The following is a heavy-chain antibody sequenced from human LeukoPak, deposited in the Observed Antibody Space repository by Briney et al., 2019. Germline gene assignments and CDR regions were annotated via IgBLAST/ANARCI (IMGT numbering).Heavy chain of an antibody. J-gene: IGHJ4*02. Sequence: ASVKVSCKASGGTFSSYAISWVRQAPGQGLEWMGGIIPIFGTANYAQKFQGRVTITADKSTSTAYMELSSLRSEDTAVYYCESSGYYQYYFDYWGQGTLVTVSS. CDR1: GGTFSSYA. D-gene: IGHD3-22*01. V-gene: IGHV1-69*06. CDR2: IIPIFGTA. CDR3: ESSGYYQYYFDY.